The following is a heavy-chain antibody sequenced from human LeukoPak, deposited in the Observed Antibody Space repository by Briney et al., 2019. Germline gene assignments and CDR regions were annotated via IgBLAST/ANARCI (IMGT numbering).Heavy chain of an antibody. V-gene: IGHV4-30-4*01. CDR1: GGSISSGDYY. D-gene: IGHD3-10*01. CDR2: IYYSGST. J-gene: IGHJ4*02. CDR3: ARETNYYDSGRYYPAGDY. Sequence: SETLSLTCTVSGGSISSGDYYWSWIRQPPGKGLEWIGYIYYSGSTYYNPSLKSRVTISVDTSKNQFSLKLSSVTAADTAVYYCARETNYYDSGRYYPAGDYWGQGTLVTVSS.